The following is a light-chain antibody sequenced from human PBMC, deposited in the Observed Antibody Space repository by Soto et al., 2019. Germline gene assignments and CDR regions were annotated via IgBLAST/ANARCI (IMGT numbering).Light chain of an antibody. CDR3: AAWDDSLNGTV. Sequence: QTVVTHPPSASGTPGQRVTISCAGSSSNIGTNTVNWYQQLPGTAPKLLIYSNSQRPSGVPDRCSGSKSGTSASLAISGLQSEDEADYYCAAWDDSLNGTVFGGGTKLTVL. CDR2: SNS. V-gene: IGLV1-44*01. J-gene: IGLJ2*01. CDR1: SSNIGTNT.